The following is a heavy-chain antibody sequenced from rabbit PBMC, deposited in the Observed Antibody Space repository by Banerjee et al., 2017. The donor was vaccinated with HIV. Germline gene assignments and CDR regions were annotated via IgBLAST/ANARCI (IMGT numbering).Heavy chain of an antibody. CDR1: GFSFSNNFY. V-gene: IGHV1S40*01. Sequence: QSLEESGGDLVKPGASLALTCTASGFSFSNNFYMCWVRQAPGKGLEWIACIYVGSSGTTYYANWARGRFTISKTSSTTVTLQMTSLTAADTATYFCARDRADVGYAYATYYFNLWGQGTLVTDS. CDR2: IYVGSSGTT. CDR3: ARDRADVGYAYATYYFNL. J-gene: IGHJ4*01. D-gene: IGHD6-1*01.